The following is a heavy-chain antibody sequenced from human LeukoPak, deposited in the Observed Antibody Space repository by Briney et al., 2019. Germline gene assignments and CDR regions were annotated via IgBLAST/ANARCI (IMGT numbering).Heavy chain of an antibody. Sequence: SETLSLTCTVSAYSIRSAYYWGWIRQPPGKGLEWIGSIYHSGSTYYNPSLKSRVTISVDTSKNQFSLRLTSVTAADTAVYYCARQLDHYDNIYYFDYWGQGTLVTVSS. D-gene: IGHD3-16*01. CDR1: AYSIRSAYY. V-gene: IGHV4-38-2*02. CDR2: IYHSGST. CDR3: ARQLDHYDNIYYFDY. J-gene: IGHJ4*02.